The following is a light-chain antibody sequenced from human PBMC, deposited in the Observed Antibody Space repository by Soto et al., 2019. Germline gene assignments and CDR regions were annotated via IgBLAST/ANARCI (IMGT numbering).Light chain of an antibody. CDR2: GAF. CDR1: QSVSTN. J-gene: IGKJ4*01. V-gene: IGKV3-15*01. CDR3: QQYNDWLELT. Sequence: EIVMTQSPASLSVSPGERATLSCRASQSVSTNLAWYQQKVGQAPRLLIYGAFTSATGIPARFSGGGSGTEFTLTIDSLQSEDFAVYYCQQYNDWLELTFGGGTKVEIK.